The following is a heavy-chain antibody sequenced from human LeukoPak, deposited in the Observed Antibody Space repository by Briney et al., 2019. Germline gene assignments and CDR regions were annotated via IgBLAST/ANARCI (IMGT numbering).Heavy chain of an antibody. CDR2: INHSGST. D-gene: IGHD6-19*01. Sequence: PSETLSLTCTVSGGSISSYYWSWIRQPPGKGLEWIGEINHSGSTNYNPSLKSRVTISVDTSKNQFSLKLSSVTAADTAVYYCARGRPAVAGAYYFDYWGQGTLVTVSS. V-gene: IGHV4-34*01. CDR1: GGSISSYY. J-gene: IGHJ4*02. CDR3: ARGRPAVAGAYYFDY.